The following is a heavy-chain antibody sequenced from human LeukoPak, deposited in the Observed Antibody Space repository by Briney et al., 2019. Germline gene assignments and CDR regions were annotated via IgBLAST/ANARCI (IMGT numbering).Heavy chain of an antibody. CDR2: IYYSGST. Sequence: SETLSLTCTVSGGSISSGDYYWSWIRQPPGKGLEWIGYIYYSGSTDYNPSLKSRVTISVDTSKNQFSLKLSSVTAADTAVYYCARGPYSSSWYSPSAFDIWGQGTMVTVSS. J-gene: IGHJ3*02. CDR1: GGSISSGDYY. V-gene: IGHV4-61*08. D-gene: IGHD6-13*01. CDR3: ARGPYSSSWYSPSAFDI.